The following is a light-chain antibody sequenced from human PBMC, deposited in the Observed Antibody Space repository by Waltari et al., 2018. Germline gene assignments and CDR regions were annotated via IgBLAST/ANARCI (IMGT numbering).Light chain of an antibody. V-gene: IGKV3-11*01. CDR2: DAS. CDR3: QQRRTWPLT. J-gene: IGKJ4*01. Sequence: EVVLTQSPATLPLSPGERATLSCRASHSVSNLLAWYQQKPGQAPRLLIYDASNTATGIPARFSGSGSGTDFTLTISSLEPEDFAVYYCQQRRTWPLTFGGGTTVEI. CDR1: HSVSNL.